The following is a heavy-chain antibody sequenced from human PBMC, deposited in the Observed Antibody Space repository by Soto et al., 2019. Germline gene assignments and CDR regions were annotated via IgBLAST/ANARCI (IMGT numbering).Heavy chain of an antibody. V-gene: IGHV3-43*01. J-gene: IGHJ6*02. CDR2: ISWDGGST. CDR1: GFTFDDYT. Sequence: GGSLRLSCAASGFTFDDYTMHWVRQAPGKGLEWVSLISWDGGSTYYADSVKGRFTISRDNSKNSLYLQMNSLRTKDTALYYCAKDKGGRGVVVPAAVYYYYYGMDVWGQGTTVTVSS. D-gene: IGHD2-2*01. CDR3: AKDKGGRGVVVPAAVYYYYYGMDV.